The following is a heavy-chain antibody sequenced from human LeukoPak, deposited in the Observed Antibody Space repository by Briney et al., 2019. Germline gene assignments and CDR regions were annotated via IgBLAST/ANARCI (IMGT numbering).Heavy chain of an antibody. CDR3: ANAGAYYNFWSGYSGDQFDY. J-gene: IGHJ4*02. CDR2: IYYSGST. D-gene: IGHD3-3*01. V-gene: IGHV4-39*01. Sequence: KPSETLSLTCTVSGGSFSSSSYYWGWIRQPPGKGLEWIGSIYYSGSTYYNPSLKSRLTISVDTSKNQFSLRLNSVTAADTAVYYCANAGAYYNFWSGYSGDQFDYWGQGTLVTVSS. CDR1: GGSFSSSSYY.